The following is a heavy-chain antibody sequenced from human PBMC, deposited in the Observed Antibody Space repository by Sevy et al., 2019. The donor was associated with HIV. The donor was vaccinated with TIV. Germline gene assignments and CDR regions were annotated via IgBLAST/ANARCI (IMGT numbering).Heavy chain of an antibody. CDR1: GFTFKSYL. CDR2: IKQDGGEK. D-gene: IGHD3-16*01. J-gene: IGHJ2*01. V-gene: IGHV3-7*01. CDR3: ARVGWVNAWYFDL. Sequence: GGSLRLSCAASGFTFKSYLMSWVRQAQGRGLEGVANIKQDGGEKYYVDSVKGRLTISRDNAENSLYLQINSLRVEDMAVYYCARVGWVNAWYFDLWGRGTLVTVSS.